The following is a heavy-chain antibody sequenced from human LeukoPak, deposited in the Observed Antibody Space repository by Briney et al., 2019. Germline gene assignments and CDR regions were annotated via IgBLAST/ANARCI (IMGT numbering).Heavy chain of an antibody. CDR3: ARDLSCSSSNCYGMLDY. Sequence: GGSLRPSCAASGFNFDDYAMHWVRHAPGKGLEWVSGISWNSGFIGYADSVKGRFTISRDSAEKSLYLQMNSLRAEDTAVYYCARDLSCSSSNCYGMLDYWGQGTLVTVSS. CDR2: ISWNSGFI. CDR1: GFNFDDYA. D-gene: IGHD2-2*01. V-gene: IGHV3-9*01. J-gene: IGHJ4*02.